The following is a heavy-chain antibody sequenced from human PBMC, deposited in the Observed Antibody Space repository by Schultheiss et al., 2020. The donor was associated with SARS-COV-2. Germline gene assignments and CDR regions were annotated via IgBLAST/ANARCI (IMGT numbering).Heavy chain of an antibody. CDR2: ISYDGSNK. Sequence: GGSLRLSCAASGFTFSSYGMHWVRQAPGKGLEWVAVISYDGSNKYYADSVKGRFTISRDNSKNTLYLQINSLRAEDTAVYYCAKDNPGTITMVRGVIDYWGQGTLVTVSS. CDR1: GFTFSSYG. V-gene: IGHV3-30*18. CDR3: AKDNPGTITMVRGVIDY. D-gene: IGHD3-10*01. J-gene: IGHJ4*02.